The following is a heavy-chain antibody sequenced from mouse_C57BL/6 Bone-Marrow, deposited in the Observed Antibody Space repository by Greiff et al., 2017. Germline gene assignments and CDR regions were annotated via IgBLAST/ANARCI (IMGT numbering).Heavy chain of an antibody. D-gene: IGHD2-5*01. J-gene: IGHJ2*01. V-gene: IGHV1-55*01. CDR1: GYTFTSYW. CDR3: ARIPLYSNYGFDY. CDR2: IYPGSGST. Sequence: VQLQQPGAELVKPGASVKMSCKASGYTFTSYWITWVKQRPGQGLEWIGDIYPGSGSTNYNEKFKSKATLTVDTSSSTAYMQLSSLTSEDSAVYCCARIPLYSNYGFDYWGQGTTLTVSS.